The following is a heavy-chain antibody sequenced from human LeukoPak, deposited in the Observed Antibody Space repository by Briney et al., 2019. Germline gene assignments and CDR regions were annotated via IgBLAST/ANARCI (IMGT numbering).Heavy chain of an antibody. CDR2: ISGDGGST. Sequence: GGSLRLSCTASGCTFSTYAMTWVRQAPGKGLEWVSLISGDGGSTYYADSVKGRFTISRDNSKNSLYLQMNSLRTGDTALYYCAKDMRARDSSGYYPTAYSGQGTLVTVSS. D-gene: IGHD3-22*01. CDR3: AKDMRARDSSGYYPTAY. J-gene: IGHJ4*02. CDR1: GCTFSTYA. V-gene: IGHV3-43*02.